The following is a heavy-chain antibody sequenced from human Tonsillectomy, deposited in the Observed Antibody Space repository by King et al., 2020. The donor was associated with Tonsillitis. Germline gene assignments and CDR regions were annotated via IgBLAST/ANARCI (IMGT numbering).Heavy chain of an antibody. J-gene: IGHJ4*02. CDR1: GFTFISCA. CDR3: AKGWVGMDA. V-gene: IGHV3-23*04. Sequence: VQLVESGGGLVQPGGSLRLSCAASGFTFISCAITWFRQAPGIRREWVSAICGSAGCTYYADSVKGRFTISRDNSKNTLYLQMNSLRAEDTAVYYCAKGWVGMDAWGQGTLVTVSS. D-gene: IGHD5-24*01. CDR2: ICGSAGCT.